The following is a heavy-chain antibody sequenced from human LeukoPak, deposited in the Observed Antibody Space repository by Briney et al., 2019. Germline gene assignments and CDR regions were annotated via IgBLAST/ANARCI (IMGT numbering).Heavy chain of an antibody. V-gene: IGHV3-30-3*01. CDR2: ISYDGSNK. Sequence: PGGSLRLSCAASGFTFSSYAMPWVRQAPGKGLEWVAVISYDGSNKYYADSVKGRFTISRDNSKNTLYLQMNSLRAEDTAVYYCARDMPRIVVVPAATFDYWGQGTLVTVSS. CDR1: GFTFSSYA. D-gene: IGHD2-2*01. CDR3: ARDMPRIVVVPAATFDY. J-gene: IGHJ4*02.